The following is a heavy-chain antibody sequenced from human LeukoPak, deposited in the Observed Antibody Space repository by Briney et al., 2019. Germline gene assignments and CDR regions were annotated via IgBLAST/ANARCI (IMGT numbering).Heavy chain of an antibody. D-gene: IGHD3-22*01. J-gene: IGHJ4*02. CDR2: INQDGSEK. CDR1: GFTFTSYW. V-gene: IGHV3-7*03. CDR3: ARDGYFYDSSDYD. Sequence: PGGSLRLSCAVSGFTFTSYWMSWVRQAPGKGLEWVANINQDGSEKYYVDSVKGRFTISRDNAKNSLFLQMNSLRAEDTAVYYCARDGYFYDSSDYDWGQGTLVTVSA.